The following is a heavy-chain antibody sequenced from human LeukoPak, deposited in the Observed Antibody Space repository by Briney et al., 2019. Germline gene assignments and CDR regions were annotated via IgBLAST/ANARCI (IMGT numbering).Heavy chain of an antibody. V-gene: IGHV4-39*01. J-gene: IGHJ3*01. CDR1: GGSLSSSTYY. Sequence: PSETLSLTCTVSGGSLSSSTYYWGWIRQPPGKGLEWIGGIYYSGSTYYNPSLNSRATIFVDTSKNQFSLKLTSVTAADTAVYYCARTDSGSYQKAFDVWGQGTMVTVSS. CDR3: ARTDSGSYQKAFDV. D-gene: IGHD1-26*01. CDR2: IYYSGST.